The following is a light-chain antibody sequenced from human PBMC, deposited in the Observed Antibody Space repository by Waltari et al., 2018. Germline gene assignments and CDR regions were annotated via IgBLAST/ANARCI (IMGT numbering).Light chain of an antibody. CDR1: NSDVGSYNY. Sequence: QSALTQPASVSGSPGQSITISCTGTNSDVGSYNYVSGYQQESDNAPKVVIFEVTKPPSGISVRFSCSKSGNTASLTISDLQPEDEGDYYCSSYKSDKTFVFGSGTKVTVL. CDR2: EVT. CDR3: SSYKSDKTFV. J-gene: IGLJ1*01. V-gene: IGLV2-14*03.